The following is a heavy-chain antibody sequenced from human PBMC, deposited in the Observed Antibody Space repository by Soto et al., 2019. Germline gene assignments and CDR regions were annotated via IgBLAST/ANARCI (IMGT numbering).Heavy chain of an antibody. CDR1: GFTFSSYS. J-gene: IGHJ5*02. D-gene: IGHD3-3*01. Sequence: PGGSLRLSCAASGFTFSSYSMNWVRQAPGKGLEWVSYISSSSSTIYYADSVKGRFTISRDNAKNSLYLQMNSLRAEDTAVYYCARGVSRIFGVVIPRDWFDPWAQGTLVTVSS. CDR2: ISSSSSTI. CDR3: ARGVSRIFGVVIPRDWFDP. V-gene: IGHV3-48*01.